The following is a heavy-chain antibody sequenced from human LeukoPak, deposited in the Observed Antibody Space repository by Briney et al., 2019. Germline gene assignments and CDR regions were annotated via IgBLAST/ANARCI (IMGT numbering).Heavy chain of an antibody. Sequence: ASVKVSCKASGYTFTSYGITWVRQAPGQGLEWMGWISAYNGNTNYEQKVQGRVTMTTDTSTNTAYMELRSLRSNDTAVYYCARNENWNDALGYWGQGTLVTVSS. V-gene: IGHV1-18*01. J-gene: IGHJ4*02. D-gene: IGHD1-1*01. CDR3: ARNENWNDALGY. CDR1: GYTFTSYG. CDR2: ISAYNGNT.